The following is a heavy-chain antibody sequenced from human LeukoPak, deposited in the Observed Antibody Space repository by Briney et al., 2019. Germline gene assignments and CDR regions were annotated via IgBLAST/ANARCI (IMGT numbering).Heavy chain of an antibody. D-gene: IGHD3-22*01. CDR2: IKSKTDGGTT. Sequence: GGSLRLSCAASGFTFSNAWMSWVRQAPGKGLEWVGRIKSKTDGGTTDYAAPVKGRFTISRDDSKNTLYLQMNSLRAEDTAVYYCAKDAAHLRLTMIVVWGQGTLVTVSS. V-gene: IGHV3-15*01. J-gene: IGHJ4*02. CDR3: AKDAAHLRLTMIVV. CDR1: GFTFSNAW.